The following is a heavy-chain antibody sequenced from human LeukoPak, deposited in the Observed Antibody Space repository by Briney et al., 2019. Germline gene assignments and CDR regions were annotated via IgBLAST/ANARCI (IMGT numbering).Heavy chain of an antibody. J-gene: IGHJ6*02. D-gene: IGHD4-11*01. CDR2: ISSSGSTT. CDR1: GFTFSDYY. Sequence: GGSLRLSCAASGFTFSDYYMSWIRQAPGKGLEWVSYISSSGSTTYYADSVKGRFTISRDNAKNSLYLQMNSLRAEDTAVYYCARDLAPLHSNGMDVWGQGTTVTVSS. CDR3: ARDLAPLHSNGMDV. V-gene: IGHV3-11*01.